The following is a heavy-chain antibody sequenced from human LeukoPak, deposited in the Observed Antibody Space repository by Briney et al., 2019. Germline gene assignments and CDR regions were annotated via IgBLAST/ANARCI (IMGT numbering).Heavy chain of an antibody. V-gene: IGHV1-69*04. CDR3: AKVGERGVTTSYIKYYFDY. CDR2: IIPILGIG. CDR1: GGTFSNYA. D-gene: IGHD3-16*01. J-gene: IGHJ4*02. Sequence: ASVKVSCKASGGTFSNYAISWVRQAPGQGLEWMGRIIPILGIGDYAQKFQGRVTVTADKSTSTAYMELNSLRAEDTAVYYCAKVGERGVTTSYIKYYFDYWGQGTLVTVSS.